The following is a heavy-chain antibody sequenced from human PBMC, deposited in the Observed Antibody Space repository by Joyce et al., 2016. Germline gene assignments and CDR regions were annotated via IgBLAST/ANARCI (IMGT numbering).Heavy chain of an antibody. V-gene: IGHV4-34*01. J-gene: IGHJ4*02. CDR2: INNRGFT. Sequence: QVQLQQWGAGLLKPSETLSLTCAVSGGPFRGFFWTWVRQPPGKGLEWIGDINNRGFTNYNPSLKTRVTFSVDTSKNQFSLKLTSLSAADTAVYYCARSQWLAPLMYWGQGTPVTVSS. CDR1: GGPFRGFF. CDR3: ARSQWLAPLMY. D-gene: IGHD6-19*01.